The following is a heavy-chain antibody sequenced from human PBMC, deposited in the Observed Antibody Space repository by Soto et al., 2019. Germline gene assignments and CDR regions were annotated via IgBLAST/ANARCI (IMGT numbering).Heavy chain of an antibody. J-gene: IGHJ6*02. D-gene: IGHD2-2*01. CDR1: GYTFTDYW. CDR2: IYPGDSDT. CDR3: ARLSYQLLRRDYYYGMDV. Sequence: PGESLKISCKGSGYTFTDYWIGWVRQLPGKGLEWMGIIYPGDSDTRYSPSFQGHVTITVDKSTNTAYLQWNTLRASDTAMYYCARLSYQLLRRDYYYGMDVWGQGTTVTVSS. V-gene: IGHV5-51*01.